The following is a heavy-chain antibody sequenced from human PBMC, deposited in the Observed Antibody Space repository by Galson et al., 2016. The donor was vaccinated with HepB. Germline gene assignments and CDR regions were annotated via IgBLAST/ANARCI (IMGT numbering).Heavy chain of an antibody. CDR3: AHFDFGSGSLDY. V-gene: IGHV2-5*01. CDR2: VYWNDGK. D-gene: IGHD3-10*01. Sequence: PALVKPTQTLTLTCTLSGFSLSTLGGVGWIRQPPGQALEWLALVYWNDGKRYSPSLKSRLTITKDTSKNLVVLTMTDMDPVDTATYYCAHFDFGSGSLDYWGQGTLVAVSS. J-gene: IGHJ4*02. CDR1: GFSLSTLGG.